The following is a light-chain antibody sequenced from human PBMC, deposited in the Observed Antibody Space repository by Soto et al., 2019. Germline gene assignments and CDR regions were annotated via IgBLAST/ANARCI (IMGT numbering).Light chain of an antibody. CDR3: QQYYSYPRT. J-gene: IGKJ1*01. V-gene: IGKV1-8*01. CDR2: AAY. Sequence: IRMYLSPSSLSASIDDRVTITCRASEGICSYLAWYQQKPGKAPKLLIYAAYNLQSGVPSRFSGSGSGTDFTLTISCLQSEDFATYYCQQYYSYPRTFGQGTKVDIK. CDR1: EGICSY.